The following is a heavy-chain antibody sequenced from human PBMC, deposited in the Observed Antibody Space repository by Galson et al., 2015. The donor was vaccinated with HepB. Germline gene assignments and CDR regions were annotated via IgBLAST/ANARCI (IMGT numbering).Heavy chain of an antibody. CDR2: ISYDGSNK. J-gene: IGHJ1*01. CDR1: GFTFSSYA. D-gene: IGHD3-22*01. V-gene: IGHV3-30-3*01. CDR3: ASEVVITTIEYFQH. Sequence: SLRLSCAASGFTFSSYAMHWVRQAPGKGLEWVAVISYDGSNKYYADSVKGRFTISRDNSKNTLYLQMNSLRAEDTAVYYCASEVVITTIEYFQHWGQGTLVTVSS.